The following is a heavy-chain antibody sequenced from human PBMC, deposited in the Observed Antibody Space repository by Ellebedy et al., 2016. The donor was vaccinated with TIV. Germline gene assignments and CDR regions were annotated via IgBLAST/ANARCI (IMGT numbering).Heavy chain of an antibody. J-gene: IGHJ3*02. CDR2: INAYNGNT. CDR1: GYTFRSYV. CDR3: TRTPPTTGSFDI. D-gene: IGHD5-12*01. V-gene: IGHV1-18*01. Sequence: ASVKVSCXASGYTFRSYVTSWVRQAPGQGLEWMGWINAYNGNTNYAQNLQGRVTMTTDTSTSTAYMELRSLRSDDTAVYYCTRTPPTTGSFDIWGQGTTVTVSS.